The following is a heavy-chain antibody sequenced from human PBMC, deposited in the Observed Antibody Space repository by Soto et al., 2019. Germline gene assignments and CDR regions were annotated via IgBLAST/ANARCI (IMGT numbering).Heavy chain of an antibody. CDR2: IIPIFGTA. CDR3: ARAHCSGGSCYSPVEATNWFDP. D-gene: IGHD2-15*01. CDR1: GGTFSSYA. J-gene: IGHJ5*02. Sequence: QVQLVQSGAEVKKPGSSVKVSCKASGGTFSSYAISWVRQAPGQGLEWMGGIIPIFGTANYAQKFQGRVTTTADKSTSTAYMELSSLRSEDTAVYYCARAHCSGGSCYSPVEATNWFDPWGQGTLVTVSS. V-gene: IGHV1-69*06.